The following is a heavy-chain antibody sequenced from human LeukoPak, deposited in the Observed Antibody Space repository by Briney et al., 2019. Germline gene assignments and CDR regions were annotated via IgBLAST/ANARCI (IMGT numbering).Heavy chain of an antibody. D-gene: IGHD3-3*01. CDR1: CYTLTNYG. V-gene: IGHV1-18*01. J-gene: IGHJ4*02. CDR2: ISAYSGNT. Sequence: ASVKVSCKDTCYTLTNYGISWVRPAPGQGGEWMGRISAYSGNTTYAQNVAGRVTMTTDTSTSTAYMVLRSLRSDDTAVYYCARAPDDYDFWSGPFDYWGRGTLVTVSS. CDR3: ARAPDDYDFWSGPFDY.